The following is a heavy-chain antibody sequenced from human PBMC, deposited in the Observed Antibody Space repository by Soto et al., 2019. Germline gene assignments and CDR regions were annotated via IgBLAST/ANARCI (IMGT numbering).Heavy chain of an antibody. V-gene: IGHV3-33*01. CDR3: ARDLRVVPSLYFDY. Sequence: QVQLVESGGGVVQPGRSLRLSCAASGFTFSSYGMHWVRQAPGKGLEWVAVIWYDGSNKYYADSVKGRFTISRDNSKNTLYMQMNSLRAEDTAVYYCARDLRVVPSLYFDYWGQGTLVTVSS. D-gene: IGHD2-15*01. CDR1: GFTFSSYG. J-gene: IGHJ4*02. CDR2: IWYDGSNK.